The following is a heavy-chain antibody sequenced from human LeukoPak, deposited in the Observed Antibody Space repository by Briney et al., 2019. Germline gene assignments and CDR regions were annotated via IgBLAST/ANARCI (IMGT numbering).Heavy chain of an antibody. J-gene: IGHJ6*03. CDR1: GFTFSSYA. Sequence: GGSLRLSCAASGFTFSSYAMSWVRQAPGKGLEWVSAVSGSAGSTYYADSVKGRFTISRDNSKNTLYLQMNSLRAEDTAVYYCAVSFNYYYMDVWGKGTTVTVSS. V-gene: IGHV3-23*01. CDR3: AVSFNYYYMDV. CDR2: VSGSAGST.